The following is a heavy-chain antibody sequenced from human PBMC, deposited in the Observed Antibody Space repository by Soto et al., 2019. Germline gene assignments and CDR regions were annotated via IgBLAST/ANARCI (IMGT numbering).Heavy chain of an antibody. J-gene: IGHJ4*02. D-gene: IGHD2-15*01. CDR3: ARDLWWYLH. CDR2: ISGGSEGA. Sequence: EVQLLESGGGLVQPGGALRLSCAASGFTFSSHAMSWVRQAPGKGLEWISSISGGSEGAYYADSVKGRFTISRDNSKNTLYLQMNSLRVEDTAVYYCARDLWWYLHWGQETLVTVSS. V-gene: IGHV3-23*01. CDR1: GFTFSSHA.